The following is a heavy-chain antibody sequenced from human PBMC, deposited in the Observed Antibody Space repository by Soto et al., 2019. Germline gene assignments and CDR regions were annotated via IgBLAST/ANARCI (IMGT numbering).Heavy chain of an antibody. J-gene: IGHJ4*02. CDR2: ISSSSSTI. V-gene: IGHV3-48*02. Sequence: EVQLVESGGGLVQPGGSLRLSCAASGFTFSSYSMNWVRQAPGKGLEWVSYISSSSSTIYYADSVKGRFTNSRDNAKNSLYLQMNSLRDEDTAVYYCARDEGSLRQWELYFDYWGQGTLVTVSS. D-gene: IGHD1-26*01. CDR3: ARDEGSLRQWELYFDY. CDR1: GFTFSSYS.